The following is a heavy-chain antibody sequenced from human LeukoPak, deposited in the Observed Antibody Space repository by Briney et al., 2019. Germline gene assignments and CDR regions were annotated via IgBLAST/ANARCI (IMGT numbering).Heavy chain of an antibody. D-gene: IGHD3-10*01. CDR2: INHSGST. CDR1: GGSFSGYY. Sequence: SETLSLTCAVYGGSFSGYYWSWIRQPPGKGLEWIGEINHSGSTNYNPSLKSRVTISVDTSKNQFSLKLSSVTAADTAVYYCARAGGITMVRGVIITRWFDPWGQGTLVTVSS. CDR3: ARAGGITMVRGVIITRWFDP. J-gene: IGHJ5*02. V-gene: IGHV4-34*01.